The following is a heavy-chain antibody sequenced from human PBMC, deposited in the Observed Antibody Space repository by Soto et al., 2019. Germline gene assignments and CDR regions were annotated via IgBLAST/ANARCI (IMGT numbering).Heavy chain of an antibody. J-gene: IGHJ4*02. CDR1: GGSFSGYY. Sequence: QVQLQQWGAGLLKPSETLSLTCAVYGGSFSGYYWSWIRQPPGKGLEWIGEINHSGSTNYNPSLKSRVTISVDTSKNQFSLKLSSVTAADTAVYYCARVSGGSGSYYKKAHFDYWGQGTLVTVSS. CDR3: ARVSGGSGSYYKKAHFDY. CDR2: INHSGST. V-gene: IGHV4-34*01. D-gene: IGHD3-10*01.